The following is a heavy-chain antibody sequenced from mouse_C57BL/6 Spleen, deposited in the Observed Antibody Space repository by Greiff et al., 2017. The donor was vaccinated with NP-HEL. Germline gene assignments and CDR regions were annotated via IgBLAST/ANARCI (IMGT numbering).Heavy chain of an antibody. Sequence: QVQLQQSGAELVKPGASVKMSCKASGYTFTSYWITWVKQRPGQGLEWIGDIYPGSGSTNNNEKFKSKATLTVDTSTSTAYMQLSSLTYEDSAVYYYARDTSGYFDVWGTGTTLTVSS. CDR1: GYTFTSYW. V-gene: IGHV1-55*01. CDR3: ARDTSGYFDV. CDR2: IYPGSGST. J-gene: IGHJ1*03.